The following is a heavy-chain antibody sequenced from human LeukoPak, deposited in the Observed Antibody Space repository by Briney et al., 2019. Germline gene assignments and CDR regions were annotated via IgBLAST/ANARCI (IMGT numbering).Heavy chain of an antibody. V-gene: IGHV1-8*01. CDR1: GYTFTSYD. CDR3: ARSCSSSCPLDY. CDR2: MNPNSGNT. J-gene: IGHJ4*02. Sequence: ASVKVSCKASGYTFTSYDINWVRQATGQGLEWMGWMNPNSGNTGYAQKFQGRVTMTRNTSISTAYMELSSLRSEDTAVYYCARSCSSSCPLDYWGQGTLVTVSS. D-gene: IGHD6-13*01.